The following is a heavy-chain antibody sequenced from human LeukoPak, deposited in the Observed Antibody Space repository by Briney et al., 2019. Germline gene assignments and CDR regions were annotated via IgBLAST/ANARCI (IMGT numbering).Heavy chain of an antibody. Sequence: GGSLRLSCAASGLTFSSYSMNWVRQAPGKGLEWVSYISSSSSTIYYADSVKGRFTISRDNAKNSLYLQMNSLRAEDTAVYYCARAHTNRGFDYWGQGTLVTVSS. CDR1: GLTFSSYS. J-gene: IGHJ4*02. V-gene: IGHV3-48*01. CDR3: ARAHTNRGFDY. D-gene: IGHD3-10*01. CDR2: ISSSSSTI.